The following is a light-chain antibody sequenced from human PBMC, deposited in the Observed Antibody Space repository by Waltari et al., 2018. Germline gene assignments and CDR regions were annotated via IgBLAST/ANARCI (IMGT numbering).Light chain of an antibody. CDR1: QSVTTS. Sequence: DIQMTQSPASQAASLGDRVTITCRPSQSVTTSLNWYQQKSGEPPKLLISAASSFQSGVPSRFSGSGSGTDFTLTITHLQPEDVATYFCQQSHSPPFTFGPGTKV. V-gene: IGKV1-39*01. J-gene: IGKJ3*01. CDR2: AAS. CDR3: QQSHSPPFT.